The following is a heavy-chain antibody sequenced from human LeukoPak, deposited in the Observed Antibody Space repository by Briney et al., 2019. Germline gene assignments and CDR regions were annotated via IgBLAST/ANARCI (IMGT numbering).Heavy chain of an antibody. J-gene: IGHJ4*02. CDR3: ARIEGLAAKMGD. D-gene: IGHD6-25*01. Sequence: GASVKVSCKASGYTFTSYYMHWVRQAPGQGLEWMGIINPSGGTTIYAQKFQGRVTMTRDTSTSTVYMELSSLRSEDTAVYYCARIEGLAAKMGDWGQGTLVTVSS. CDR1: GYTFTSYY. V-gene: IGHV1-46*01. CDR2: INPSGGTT.